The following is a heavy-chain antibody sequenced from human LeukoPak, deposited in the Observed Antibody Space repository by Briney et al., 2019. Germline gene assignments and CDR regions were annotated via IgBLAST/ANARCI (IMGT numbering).Heavy chain of an antibody. Sequence: GGSLRLFCAASGFTFSSYTMHWVRQAPGKGLEWVSAISGSGDSTFYADSVRGRFTIPRDNSKNTLSLQMNSLRGEDTAVYYCAKDYPLDYWGQGTLVTVSS. J-gene: IGHJ4*02. V-gene: IGHV3-23*01. CDR1: GFTFSSYT. CDR3: AKDYPLDY. CDR2: ISGSGDST.